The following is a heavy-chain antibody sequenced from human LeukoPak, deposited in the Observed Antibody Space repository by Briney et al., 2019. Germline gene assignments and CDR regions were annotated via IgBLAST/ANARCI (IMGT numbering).Heavy chain of an antibody. CDR1: GFTVSSNH. J-gene: IGHJ4*02. Sequence: GGSLRLSCAASGFTVSSNHMSWVRQAPGKGLEWVSLIYSGDSTYYADSVKGRFTISRDNSKNTLYLQMNSLRAEDTAVYYCATDHYSYGYFDYWGQGTLVTVSS. V-gene: IGHV3-53*01. CDR3: ATDHYSYGYFDY. CDR2: IYSGDST. D-gene: IGHD5-18*01.